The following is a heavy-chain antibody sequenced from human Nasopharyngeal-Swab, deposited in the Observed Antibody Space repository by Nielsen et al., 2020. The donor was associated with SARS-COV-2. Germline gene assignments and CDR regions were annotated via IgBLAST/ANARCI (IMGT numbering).Heavy chain of an antibody. J-gene: IGHJ5*02. D-gene: IGHD6-19*01. CDR3: ATGQQWLVQWFDP. V-gene: IGHV1-24*01. CDR1: GYTLTELS. CDR2: FDPEDGET. Sequence: ASVKVSCKVSGYTLTELSMHWVRQAPGKGLEWMGGFDPEDGETIYAQKFQGRVTMTEDTSTDTAYMELSSLRSEDTAVYYCATGQQWLVQWFDPWGKETLVTVSS.